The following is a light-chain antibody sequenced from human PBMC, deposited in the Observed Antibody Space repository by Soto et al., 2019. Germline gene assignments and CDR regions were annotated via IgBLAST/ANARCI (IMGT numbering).Light chain of an antibody. Sequence: DIQMTQSPSSLSASVGDRVTITCRAGQYIGRYLNWYQQKPGKAPKLLIYAASNLQTGVPSRFSGSGSGTDFTLTINSLQPEEFATYSCQQSYSTPITFGQGTRLEIK. CDR1: QYIGRY. CDR3: QQSYSTPIT. CDR2: AAS. J-gene: IGKJ5*01. V-gene: IGKV1-39*01.